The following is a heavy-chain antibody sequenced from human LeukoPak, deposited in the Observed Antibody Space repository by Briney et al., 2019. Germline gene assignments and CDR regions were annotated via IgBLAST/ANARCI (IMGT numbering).Heavy chain of an antibody. CDR3: AKDLVAARRGGDYFDY. J-gene: IGHJ4*02. D-gene: IGHD6-6*01. CDR2: ISGSGGST. V-gene: IGHV3-23*01. CDR1: GFTFSSYA. Sequence: GGSLRLSCAASGFTFSSYAVSWVRQAPGKGLEWVSAISGSGGSTYYADSVKGRFTISRDNSKNTLYLQMNSLRAEDTAVYYCAKDLVAARRGGDYFDYWGQGTLVTVSS.